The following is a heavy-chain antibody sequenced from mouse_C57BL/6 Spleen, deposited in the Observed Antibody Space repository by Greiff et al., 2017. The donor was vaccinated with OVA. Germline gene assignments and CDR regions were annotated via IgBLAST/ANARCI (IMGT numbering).Heavy chain of an antibody. Sequence: VQLQQSGAELVRPGSSVKLSCKASGYTFTSYWMHWVKQRPIQGLEWIGNIDPSDSETHYNQKFKDKATLTVDKSSSTAYMQLSSLTSEDSAVYYCARGSYDGYEDYARDYWGQGTSVTVSS. CDR1: GYTFTSYW. CDR2: IDPSDSET. D-gene: IGHD2-3*01. CDR3: ARGSYDGYEDYARDY. V-gene: IGHV1-52*01. J-gene: IGHJ4*01.